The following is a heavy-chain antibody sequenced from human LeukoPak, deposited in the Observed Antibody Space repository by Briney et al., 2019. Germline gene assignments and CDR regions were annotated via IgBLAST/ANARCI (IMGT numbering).Heavy chain of an antibody. V-gene: IGHV4-34*01. CDR2: INHSGST. CDR1: GGSFSGYY. J-gene: IGHJ4*02. D-gene: IGHD6-13*01. Sequence: SETLSLTCAVYGGSFSGYYWSWIRQPPGEGLEWIGEINHSGSTNYNPSLKSRVTISVDTSKNQFSLKLSSVTAADTAVYYCARGNSSTPFDYWGQGTLVTVSS. CDR3: ARGNSSTPFDY.